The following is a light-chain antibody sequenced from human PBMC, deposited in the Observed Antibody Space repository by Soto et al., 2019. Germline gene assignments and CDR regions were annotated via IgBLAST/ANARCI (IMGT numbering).Light chain of an antibody. J-gene: IGKJ1*01. CDR1: QSVNSSY. Sequence: LVLTQSPGTLSLSPGERATLSCRTSQSVNSSYLTWYQQKPGQAPRLLIYGASSRATGIPDRFSGDGSGTAFTLTISRLEPEDFAVYYWQQYDDSPPWTFGQGTKVEIK. CDR2: GAS. V-gene: IGKV3-20*01. CDR3: QQYDDSPPWT.